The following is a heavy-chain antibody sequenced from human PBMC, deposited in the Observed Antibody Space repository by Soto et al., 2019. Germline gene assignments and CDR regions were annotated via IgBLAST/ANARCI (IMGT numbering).Heavy chain of an antibody. D-gene: IGHD1-26*01. CDR3: ARHSGSFSLEY. J-gene: IGHJ4*02. V-gene: IGHV4-39*01. CDR2: INFGRST. Sequence: KPSETLSLTCTVSGDSITNSDAYWTWIRQPPGKGLEWLATINFGRSTYYSPSLRSRLTMSVDTFKNQFSLKVSSVSATDTALYYCARHSGSFSLEYWGRGTLVTVSS. CDR1: GDSITNSDAY.